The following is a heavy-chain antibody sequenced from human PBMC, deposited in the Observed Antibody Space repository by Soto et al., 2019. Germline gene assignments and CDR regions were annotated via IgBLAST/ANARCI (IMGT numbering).Heavy chain of an antibody. D-gene: IGHD3-22*01. J-gene: IGHJ4*02. CDR1: GGSISSYY. V-gene: IGHV4-59*01. CDR2: IYYSGST. CDR3: ARASRYDSSGYYYDY. Sequence: PSETLSLTCTVSGGSISSYYWSWIRQPPGKGLEWIGYIYYSGSTNYNPSLKSRVTISVDTSKNQFSLKLSSATAADTAVYYCARASRYDSSGYYYDYWGQGTLVTVSS.